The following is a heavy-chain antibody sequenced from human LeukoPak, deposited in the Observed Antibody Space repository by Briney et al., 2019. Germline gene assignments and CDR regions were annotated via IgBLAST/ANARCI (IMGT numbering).Heavy chain of an antibody. CDR2: TYYRSKKYN. Sequence: SQTLSLTCDVSGDSFSSNSAGWDWRRQSPWRGLEWLGRTYYRSKKYNDYAVSVKSPITINPDTSKNQFSLQLNSVTPEDTAVYYCARDRLRGGYSVSYLGYYYYGMDVWGQGTTVTVSS. V-gene: IGHV6-1*01. CDR3: ARDRLRGGYSVSYLGYYYYGMDV. J-gene: IGHJ6*02. CDR1: GDSFSSNSAG. D-gene: IGHD1-26*01.